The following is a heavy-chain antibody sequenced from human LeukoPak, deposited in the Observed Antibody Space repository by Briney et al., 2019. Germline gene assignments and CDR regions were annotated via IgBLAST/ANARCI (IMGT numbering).Heavy chain of an antibody. V-gene: IGHV3-21*01. Sequence: GGSLRLSCAASGFTFSSYSTNWVRQAPGKGLEWVSSISSSSSYIYYADSVKGRFTISRDNAKNSLYLQMNSLRAEDTAVYYCARGDYYDSSGYYPRLDYWGQGTLVTVSS. J-gene: IGHJ4*02. CDR3: ARGDYYDSSGYYPRLDY. D-gene: IGHD3-22*01. CDR2: ISSSSSYI. CDR1: GFTFSSYS.